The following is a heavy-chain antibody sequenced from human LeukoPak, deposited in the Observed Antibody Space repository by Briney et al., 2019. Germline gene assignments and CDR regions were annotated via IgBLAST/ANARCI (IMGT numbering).Heavy chain of an antibody. CDR1: GXAVSNTY. V-gene: IGHV3-66*01. CDR2: IDHGGAT. CDR3: ARGGVRGGFDI. D-gene: IGHD2-15*01. J-gene: IGHJ3*02. Sequence: PGESLRLSCAASGXAVSNTYLNWGRQAPGKGLEWVSIIDHGGATFYTDSVKGRFSISRDNSKNALYLQINNVKTEDTAVYFCARGGVRGGFDIWGQGTMVAVSS.